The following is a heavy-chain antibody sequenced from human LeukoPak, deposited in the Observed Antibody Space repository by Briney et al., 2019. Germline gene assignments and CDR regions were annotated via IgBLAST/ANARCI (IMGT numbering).Heavy chain of an antibody. V-gene: IGHV1-8*01. CDR3: ARGGLIAVAGYYYYYMDV. CDR2: MNPNSGNT. Sequence: ASVKVSCKASGYTFTSYDINWVRQATGQGLEWMGWMNPNSGNTGYAQKFQGRVTITRNTSISTAYMELSSLRSEDTAVYYCARGGLIAVAGYYYYYMDVWGKGTTVTVSS. D-gene: IGHD6-19*01. CDR1: GYTFTSYD. J-gene: IGHJ6*03.